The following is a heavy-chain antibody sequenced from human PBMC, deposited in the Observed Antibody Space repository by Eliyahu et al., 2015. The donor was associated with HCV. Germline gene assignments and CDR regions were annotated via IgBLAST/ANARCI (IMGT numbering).Heavy chain of an antibody. J-gene: IGHJ4*02. V-gene: IGHV3-23*01. D-gene: IGHD6-13*01. CDR2: ISGSGGST. CDR3: AKTYSSSWYVQDFDY. Sequence: EVQLLESGGGLVQPGGSLRXSCAASGFXFXSYAMSWVRQAPGKGLEWVSAISGSGGSTYYADSVKGRFTISRDNSKNTLYLQMNSLRAEDTAVYYCAKTYSSSWYVQDFDYWGQGTLVTVSS. CDR1: GFXFXSYA.